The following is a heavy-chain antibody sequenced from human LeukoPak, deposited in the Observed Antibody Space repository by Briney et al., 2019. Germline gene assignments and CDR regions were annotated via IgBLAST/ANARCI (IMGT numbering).Heavy chain of an antibody. CDR3: ARPYFSGWNAFDI. CDR2: MNPNNGNT. J-gene: IGHJ3*02. Sequence: ASVNVSCKASGYTFTNYDINWVRQATGQGLEWIGWMNPNNGNTGYAQKFQGRVTMTRNTSITTAYMELSSLRSEDTAVYYCARPYFSGWNAFDIWGQGTMVTVSS. CDR1: GYTFTNYD. V-gene: IGHV1-8*01. D-gene: IGHD6-19*01.